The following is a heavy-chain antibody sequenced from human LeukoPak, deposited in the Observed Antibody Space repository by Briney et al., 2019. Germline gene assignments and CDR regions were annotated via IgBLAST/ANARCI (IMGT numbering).Heavy chain of an antibody. V-gene: IGHV1-69*04. J-gene: IGHJ4*02. D-gene: IGHD3-22*01. CDR2: IIPILGIA. CDR1: GGTFSSYA. CDR3: ARRMLDSSGYSYYFDY. Sequence: GASVKVSCKASGGTFSSYAISWVRQAPGQGLEWMGRIIPILGIANYAQKFQGRVTITADKSTSTAYMELSSLRSEDTAVCYCARRMLDSSGYSYYFDYWGQGTLVTVSS.